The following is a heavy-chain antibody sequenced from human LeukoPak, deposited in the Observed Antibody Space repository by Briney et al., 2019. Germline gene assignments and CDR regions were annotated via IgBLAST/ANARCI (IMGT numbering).Heavy chain of an antibody. CDR3: ARYYDGSGYSDAFDI. Sequence: GGSLRLSCAASGFTFSNYGMHWVRQAPGKGLEWVAVISYDGSTTYFADSVKGRFTISRDNSKNTLFLQMNSVRTEDTALYYCARYYDGSGYSDAFDIWGQGTMVTVSS. D-gene: IGHD3-22*01. CDR1: GFTFSNYG. V-gene: IGHV3-30*03. J-gene: IGHJ3*02. CDR2: ISYDGSTT.